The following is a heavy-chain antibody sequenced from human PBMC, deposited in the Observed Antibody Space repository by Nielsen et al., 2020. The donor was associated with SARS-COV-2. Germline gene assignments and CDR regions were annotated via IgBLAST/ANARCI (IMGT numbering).Heavy chain of an antibody. CDR1: GFTFSSYA. D-gene: IGHD2-2*01. Sequence: GESLKISCAASGFTFSSYAMHWVRQAPGKGLEWVAVISYDGSNKYYADSVKGRFTISRDNSKNTLYLQMNSLRADDTAVYYCASWGRYCSSTSCYYWFDPWGQGTLVTVSS. J-gene: IGHJ5*02. CDR3: ASWGRYCSSTSCYYWFDP. CDR2: ISYDGSNK. V-gene: IGHV3-30-3*01.